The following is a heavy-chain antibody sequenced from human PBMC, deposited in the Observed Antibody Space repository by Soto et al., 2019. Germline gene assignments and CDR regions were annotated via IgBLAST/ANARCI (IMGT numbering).Heavy chain of an antibody. V-gene: IGHV1-18*01. CDR1: GYTFTSYA. D-gene: IGHD6-19*01. CDR2: INVYNGNT. J-gene: IGHJ4*02. Sequence: QVQLVQSGAEVKKPGASVKVSCKASGYTFTSYAISWVRQAPGQGLEWMGWINVYNGNTKYAQKLHGRVTMTTHTSTSTAYMELRSLTSDDTAVYYCARDLGAGLVDYWGQGTLVTVSS. CDR3: ARDLGAGLVDY.